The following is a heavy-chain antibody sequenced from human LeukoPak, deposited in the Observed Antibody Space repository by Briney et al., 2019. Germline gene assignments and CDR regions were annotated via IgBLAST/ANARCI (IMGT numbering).Heavy chain of an antibody. CDR2: ISGSGGST. D-gene: IGHD6-19*01. V-gene: IGHV3-23*01. Sequence: GRSLRLSCAASGFTFSSYAMSWVRQAPGKGLEWASAISGSGGSTYYADSVKGRFTISRDNSKNTLYLQMNSVRADDTAVYYCDAQWVAWGQGTLVTVSS. CDR3: DAQWVA. J-gene: IGHJ5*02. CDR1: GFTFSSYA.